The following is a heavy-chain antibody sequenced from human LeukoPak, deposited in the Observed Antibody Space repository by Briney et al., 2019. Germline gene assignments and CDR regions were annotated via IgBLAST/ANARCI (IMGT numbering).Heavy chain of an antibody. CDR3: ARRSYEGSTSAFDI. CDR2: IYPGDSDT. CDR1: GYSFASYW. J-gene: IGHJ3*02. V-gene: IGHV5-51*01. Sequence: GESLKISCRYSGYSFASYWFGWVRHMPGNGLEWIGVIYPGDSDTRYSPSFEGQVTISGDESTSSAFLQWSSLRASDTAMYYCARRSYEGSTSAFDIWGQGTMVIVSA. D-gene: IGHD5-12*01.